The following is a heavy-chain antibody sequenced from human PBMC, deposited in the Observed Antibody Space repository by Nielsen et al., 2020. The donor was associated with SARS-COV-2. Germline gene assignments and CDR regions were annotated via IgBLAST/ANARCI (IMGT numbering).Heavy chain of an antibody. CDR2: IYYSGST. D-gene: IGHD1-26*01. V-gene: IGHV4-30-4*01. J-gene: IGHJ4*02. Sequence: SETLSLTCTVSGGSISSGDYYWSWIRQPPGKGLEWIGYIYYSGSTYYNPSLKSRVTISVDTSKNQFSLKLSSVTAADTAVYYCARSAAGATIPDYWGQGTLVTVLL. CDR3: ARSAAGATIPDY. CDR1: GGSISSGDYY.